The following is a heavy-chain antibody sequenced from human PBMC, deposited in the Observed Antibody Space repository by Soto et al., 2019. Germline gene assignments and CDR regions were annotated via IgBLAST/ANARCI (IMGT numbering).Heavy chain of an antibody. V-gene: IGHV3-33*01. Sequence: GGSLRLSCAASGFTFSSYGMHWVRQAPGKGLEWVAVIWYDGSNKYYADSVKGRFTISRDNSKNTLYLQMNSLRAEDTAVYYCARDVSDYHQVLGYYFDYWGQGTLVTVSS. CDR1: GFTFSSYG. D-gene: IGHD4-17*01. J-gene: IGHJ4*02. CDR2: IWYDGSNK. CDR3: ARDVSDYHQVLGYYFDY.